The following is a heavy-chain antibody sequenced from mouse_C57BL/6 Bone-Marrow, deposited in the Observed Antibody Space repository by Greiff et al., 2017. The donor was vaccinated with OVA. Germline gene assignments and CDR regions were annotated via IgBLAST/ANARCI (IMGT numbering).Heavy chain of an antibody. V-gene: IGHV5-12*01. J-gene: IGHJ4*01. CDR2: ISNGGGST. CDR3: ARQGHYYGSNYAMDY. CDR1: GFTFSDYY. Sequence: EVQGVESGGGLVQPGGSLKLSCAASGFTFSDYYMYWVRQTPEKRLEWVAYISNGGGSTYYPDTVKGRFTISRDNAKNTLYLQMSRLKSEDTAMYYCARQGHYYGSNYAMDYWGQGTSVTVSS. D-gene: IGHD1-1*01.